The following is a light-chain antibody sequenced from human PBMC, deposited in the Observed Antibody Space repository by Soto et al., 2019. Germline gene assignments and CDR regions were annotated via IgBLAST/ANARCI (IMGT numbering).Light chain of an antibody. V-gene: IGKV2-30*02. J-gene: IGKJ1*01. CDR3: MQGTPWPRT. CDR1: HILVHSDGNTY. CDR2: RVS. Sequence: DAVLTQSPVSLPVDLGQPASISCRASHILVHSDGNTYLNWFHQRPGQSPRRLLYRVSNRDSGVPDRISGSGSGTDFTLYISRVAAEDVGVDYCMQGTPWPRTFGQGKKGDSK.